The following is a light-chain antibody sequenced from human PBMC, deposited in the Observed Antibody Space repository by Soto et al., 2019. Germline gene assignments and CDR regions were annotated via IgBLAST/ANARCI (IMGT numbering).Light chain of an antibody. J-gene: IGLJ1*01. V-gene: IGLV2-14*03. CDR1: SSDIGHYDY. CDR3: CSLTTSHTYV. CDR2: HVT. Sequence: QSALTQPASVSGSPGQSTTISCTGTSSDIGHYDYVSWYQQHPGKAPKLMIYHVTYRPSGVSNRYSGSKSGNSASLNISGLQADDEADYYCCSLTTSHTYVFGSGTKVTVL.